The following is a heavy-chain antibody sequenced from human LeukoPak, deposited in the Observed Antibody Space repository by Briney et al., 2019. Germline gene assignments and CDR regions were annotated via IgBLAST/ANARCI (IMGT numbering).Heavy chain of an antibody. J-gene: IGHJ4*02. CDR2: ISTSSSYI. V-gene: IGHV3-21*01. CDR3: ARVTNGGYDSGNFDY. Sequence: GGSLRLSCAVSGFTFSSYTMNWVRQAPGKGLECVSFISTSSSYIYYADSVKGRFTISRDNAKNSLYLQMNSLRAEDTAVYYCARVTNGGYDSGNFDYWGQGTLVTVSS. CDR1: GFTFSSYT. D-gene: IGHD5-12*01.